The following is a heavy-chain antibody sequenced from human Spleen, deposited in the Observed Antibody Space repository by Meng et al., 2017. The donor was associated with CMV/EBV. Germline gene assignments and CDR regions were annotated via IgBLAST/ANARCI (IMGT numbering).Heavy chain of an antibody. V-gene: IGHV1-46*01. Sequence: ASVKVSCKASGYTFTSYHMHWVRQAPGQGLEWLGIINPSAGGTGYAQNCQGRFTLTRDTSTSTVSLELSSLRSEDTAVYYCARSLGNPHYYYGMDVWGQGTAVTVSS. CDR2: INPSAGGT. J-gene: IGHJ6*02. CDR1: GYTFTSYH. CDR3: ARSLGNPHYYYGMDV.